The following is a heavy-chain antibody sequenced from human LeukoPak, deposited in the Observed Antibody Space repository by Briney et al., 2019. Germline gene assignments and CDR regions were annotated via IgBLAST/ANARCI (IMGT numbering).Heavy chain of an antibody. D-gene: IGHD1-26*01. V-gene: IGHV3-23*01. CDR1: GFTFSSYA. J-gene: IGHJ4*02. Sequence: GGSLRLSGAASGFTFSSYAMSWVRQAPGKGLEWVSGISVGGGSTYYADAVKGRFTISRDNSKNTLSLQMNSLRAEDTAVYHCAKGPYSGSHNDYWGQGTLVTVSS. CDR3: AKGPYSGSHNDY. CDR2: ISVGGGST.